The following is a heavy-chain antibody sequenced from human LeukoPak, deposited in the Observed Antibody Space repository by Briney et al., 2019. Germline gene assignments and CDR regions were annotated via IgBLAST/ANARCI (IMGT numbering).Heavy chain of an antibody. J-gene: IGHJ4*02. V-gene: IGHV3-13*01. CDR3: AREKASTTGTTDYDY. D-gene: IGHD1-1*01. CDR1: GFTFSSYD. Sequence: PGGSLRLSCAASGFTFSSYDIHWVRQATGKGLEWASGIGTAGEIYYPGSVKGRFTISRENAKNSLYLQMNSLRAGDTAVYYCAREKASTTGTTDYDYWGQGTLVTVSS. CDR2: IGTAGEI.